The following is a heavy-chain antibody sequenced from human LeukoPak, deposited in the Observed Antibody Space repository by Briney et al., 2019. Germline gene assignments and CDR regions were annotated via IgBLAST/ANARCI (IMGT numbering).Heavy chain of an antibody. CDR3: ARETTGAGTARPFDY. D-gene: IGHD6-13*01. Sequence: PSETLSPTCTVSGGSISNFYWSWIRQPAGKTLEWIGRIYTSGSTNYNPSLKSRVTMSVDTSKNTFSLKLSSVTAADTAVYFCARETTGAGTARPFDYWGQGTLVTVSS. V-gene: IGHV4-4*07. CDR2: IYTSGST. CDR1: GGSISNFY. J-gene: IGHJ4*02.